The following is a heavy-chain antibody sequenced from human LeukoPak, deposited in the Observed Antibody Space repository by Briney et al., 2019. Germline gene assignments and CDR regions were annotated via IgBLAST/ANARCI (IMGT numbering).Heavy chain of an antibody. Sequence: SVKVSCKASGGTFSGYAISWVRQAPGQGLEWMGGIIPIFGTANYAQKFQGRVTITTDESTSTAYMELSSLRSEDTAVYYCARATGDCSSTSCRNNWFDPWGQGTLVTVSS. CDR2: IIPIFGTA. D-gene: IGHD2-2*01. J-gene: IGHJ5*02. CDR3: ARATGDCSSTSCRNNWFDP. V-gene: IGHV1-69*05. CDR1: GGTFSGYA.